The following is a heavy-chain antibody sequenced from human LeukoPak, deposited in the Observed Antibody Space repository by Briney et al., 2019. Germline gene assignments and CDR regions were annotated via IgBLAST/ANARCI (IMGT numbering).Heavy chain of an antibody. J-gene: IGHJ6*02. CDR3: ARDPGDITIFGVVIMPSYYYYGMDV. V-gene: IGHV1-18*01. CDR1: GYTFTSYG. Sequence: ASVKVSCKASGYTFTSYGISWVRQAPGQGLEWMGWISAYNGNTNYAQKLQGRVTMATDTSTSTAYMELRSLRSDDTAVYYCARDPGDITIFGVVIMPSYYYYGMDVWGQGTTVTVSS. CDR2: ISAYNGNT. D-gene: IGHD3-3*01.